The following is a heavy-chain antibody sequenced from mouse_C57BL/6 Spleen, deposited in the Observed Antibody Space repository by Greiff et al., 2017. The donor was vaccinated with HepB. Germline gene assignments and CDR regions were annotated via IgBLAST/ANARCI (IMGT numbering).Heavy chain of an antibody. Sequence: VKPMESGAELARPGASVKMSCKASGYTFTSYTMHWVTQRPGQGLEWIGYINPSSGYTKYNQKFKDKATLTADKSSSTAYMQLSSLTSEDSAVYYCARLDYAMDYWGQGTSVTVSS. CDR2: INPSSGYT. V-gene: IGHV1-4*01. J-gene: IGHJ4*01. CDR3: ARLDYAMDY. CDR1: GYTFTSYT.